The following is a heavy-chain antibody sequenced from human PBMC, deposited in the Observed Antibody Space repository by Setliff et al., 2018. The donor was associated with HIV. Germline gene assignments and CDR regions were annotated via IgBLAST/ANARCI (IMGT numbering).Heavy chain of an antibody. J-gene: IGHJ4*02. CDR2: VDPEDGET. V-gene: IGHV1-69-2*01. Sequence: ASVKVSCKASGYTSTNYFMHWVRQAPGEGLEWVGRVDPEDGETRYAMKFQGSVTISADTSTDTTYLSLTSLRSQDTAVYYCATVRIVGATEFDYWGQGTVVTVSS. CDR1: GYTSTNYF. D-gene: IGHD1-26*01. CDR3: ATVRIVGATEFDY.